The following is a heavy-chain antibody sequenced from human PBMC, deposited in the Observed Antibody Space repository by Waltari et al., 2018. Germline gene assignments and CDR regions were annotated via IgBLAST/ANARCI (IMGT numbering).Heavy chain of an antibody. J-gene: IGHJ4*02. Sequence: QVQLVESGGGVVQPGRSLRLSCTASGFTFSSYGMHWVRQAPGKGLEWVAVISYDGSNKYYADSVKGRFTISRDNSKNTLYLQMNSLRAEDTAVYYCAKDGAPLDYYDSSGLDYWGQGTLVTVSS. CDR2: ISYDGSNK. V-gene: IGHV3-30*18. CDR1: GFTFSSYG. CDR3: AKDGAPLDYYDSSGLDY. D-gene: IGHD3-22*01.